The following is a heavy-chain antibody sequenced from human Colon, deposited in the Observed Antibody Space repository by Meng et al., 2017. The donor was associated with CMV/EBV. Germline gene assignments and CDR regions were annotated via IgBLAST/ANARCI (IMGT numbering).Heavy chain of an antibody. V-gene: IGHV3-9*01. D-gene: IGHD2-2*02. Sequence: SLKISCAASGFTFSSYAMHWVRQAPGKGLEWVSGITWNSANIDYADSVKGRFTISRDNAKNSLYLQMNSLRDEDTAVYYCAKDFVPAAIRSGGMDVWGQGTTVTVSS. CDR2: ITWNSANI. CDR1: GFTFSSYA. J-gene: IGHJ6*02. CDR3: AKDFVPAAIRSGGMDV.